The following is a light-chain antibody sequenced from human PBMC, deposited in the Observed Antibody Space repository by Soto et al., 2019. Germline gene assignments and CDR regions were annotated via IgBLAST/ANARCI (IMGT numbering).Light chain of an antibody. CDR3: QQRNIWPPVT. Sequence: EIVLTQSPATLSLSPGERATLSCWASHSVTTHLAWFQQRPGQTPRLLIYDASTRAPGIPARFSGRGSGTDFTLTISSLEPEDFAVYYCQQRNIWPPVTFGQGTRLEIK. CDR2: DAS. J-gene: IGKJ5*01. V-gene: IGKV3-11*01. CDR1: HSVTTH.